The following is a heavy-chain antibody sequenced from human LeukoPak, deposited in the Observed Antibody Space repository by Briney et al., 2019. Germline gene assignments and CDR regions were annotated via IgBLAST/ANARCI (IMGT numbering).Heavy chain of an antibody. D-gene: IGHD3-3*01. CDR2: ISSSSSTI. V-gene: IGHV3-48*01. J-gene: IGHJ4*02. Sequence: GGSLRLSCAASGFTFSSYWMSWVRQAPGKGLEWVSYISSSSSTIYYADSVKGRFTISRDNAKNSLYLQMNSLRAEDTAVYYCARGSNTIFGAYWGQGTLVTVSS. CDR3: ARGSNTIFGAY. CDR1: GFTFSSYW.